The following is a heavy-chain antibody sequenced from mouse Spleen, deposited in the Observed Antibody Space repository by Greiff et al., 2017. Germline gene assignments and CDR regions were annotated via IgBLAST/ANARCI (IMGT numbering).Heavy chain of an antibody. Sequence: EVQLQESGPELVKPGASVKMSCKASGYTFTDYNMHWVKQSHGKSLEWIGYINPNNGGTSYNQKFKGKATLTVNKSSSTAYMELRSLTSEDSAVYYCARERLLQDAMDYWGQGTSVTVSS. CDR2: INPNNGGT. J-gene: IGHJ4*01. CDR3: ARERLLQDAMDY. D-gene: IGHD2-3*01. CDR1: GYTFTDYN. V-gene: IGHV1-22*01.